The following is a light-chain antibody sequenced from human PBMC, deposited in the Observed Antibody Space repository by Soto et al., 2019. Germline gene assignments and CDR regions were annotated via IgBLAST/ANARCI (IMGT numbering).Light chain of an antibody. J-gene: IGKJ5*01. CDR1: QTISSH. CDR2: AAS. Sequence: DIQITQSPSSLSSSIGDRVIITCRASQTISSHLNWYQQKPGKAPNLLVYAASSLQSGVPSRFTGSGSGTDFTLTISCLQPEDFATYFCQESYTTPITFGQGTRLEIK. CDR3: QESYTTPIT. V-gene: IGKV1-39*01.